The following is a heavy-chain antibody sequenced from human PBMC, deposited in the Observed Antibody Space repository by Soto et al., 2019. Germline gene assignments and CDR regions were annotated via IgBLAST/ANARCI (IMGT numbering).Heavy chain of an antibody. V-gene: IGHV4-39*02. CDR2: IFYTGTT. D-gene: IGHD2-2*01. CDR1: GGSISYNSYD. CDR3: ARLVVVAPVANV. Sequence: PSETLSLTCSVSGGSISYNSYDWGWIRQPPGKGLEWIGGIFYTGTTYYSPSLRDRVTMSMDTSKNSFSVNLTSVTAADTAVYFCARLVVVAPVANVWGQGTLVTVSS. J-gene: IGHJ4*02.